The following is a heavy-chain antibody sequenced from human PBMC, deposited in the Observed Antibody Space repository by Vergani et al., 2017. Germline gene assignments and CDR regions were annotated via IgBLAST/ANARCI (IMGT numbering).Heavy chain of an antibody. V-gene: IGHV3-49*05. D-gene: IGHD4-17*01. Sequence: EVQLVESGGGLVKPGRSLRPSCTASGFPFGDYAMSWFRQAPGKGLEWVGFIRSKAYGGTTEYAASMKGRFTISRDDSKSIAYLQMNSLKTEDTAVYYCTRDPWPNDYGDYYYFDYWGQGTLVTVSS. J-gene: IGHJ4*02. CDR2: IRSKAYGGTT. CDR3: TRDPWPNDYGDYYYFDY. CDR1: GFPFGDYA.